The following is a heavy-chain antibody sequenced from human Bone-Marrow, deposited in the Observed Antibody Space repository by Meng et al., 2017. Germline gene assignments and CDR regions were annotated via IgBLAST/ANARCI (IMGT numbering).Heavy chain of an antibody. D-gene: IGHD6-13*01. CDR2: IIPIFGTA. CDR1: VCTFSSYA. Sequence: SSVTVSCQASVCTFSSYAISWVRQAPGQGLEWMGGIIPIFGTANYAQKFQGRVTITTDESTSTAYMELSSLRSEDTAVYYCARDLHGSSWYWFDPWGQGTLVTVSS. CDR3: ARDLHGSSWYWFDP. J-gene: IGHJ5*02. V-gene: IGHV1-69*05.